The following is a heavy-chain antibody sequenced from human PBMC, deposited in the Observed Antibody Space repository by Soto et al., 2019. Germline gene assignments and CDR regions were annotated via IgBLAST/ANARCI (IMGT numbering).Heavy chain of an antibody. CDR3: ARDWRGAEGFDP. D-gene: IGHD3-3*01. CDR1: GYTFNTYG. V-gene: IGHV1-18*01. CDR2: IGTHNGDT. Sequence: QVQLVQSGPEVKKPGASVKVSCKASGYTFNTYGFSWVRQAPGQGLEWVGWIGTHNGDTTYGQKFQGRVTMTIDTSRTTSYMELRSVTSDDTAMYFCARDWRGAEGFDPWGQGTLVTVSS. J-gene: IGHJ5*02.